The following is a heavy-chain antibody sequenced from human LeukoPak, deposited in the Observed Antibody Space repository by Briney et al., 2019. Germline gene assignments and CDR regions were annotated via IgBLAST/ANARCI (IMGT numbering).Heavy chain of an antibody. CDR2: ISSSSSTI. CDR1: GFTFSSYS. CDR3: AKDAPSSGYFDY. V-gene: IGHV3-48*01. Sequence: PGGSLRLSCAASGFTFSSYSMNWVREAPGKGLEWVSYISSSSSTIYYADSVKGRFTISRDNAKNTLYLQMNSLRAEDTAVYYCAKDAPSSGYFDYWGQGTLVTVSS. J-gene: IGHJ4*02. D-gene: IGHD6-19*01.